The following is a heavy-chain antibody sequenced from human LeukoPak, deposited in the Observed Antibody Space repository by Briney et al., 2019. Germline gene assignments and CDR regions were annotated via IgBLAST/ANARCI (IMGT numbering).Heavy chain of an antibody. CDR1: GFTFSSYW. Sequence: GGSLRLSCAASGFTFSSYWMHWVRQAPGKGVVWVSRINSDGSSTSYADSVKGRFTISRDNAKNTLYLQMNSLRAEDTAVYYCAREKPPIVLMVYAQLNWFDPWGQGTLVTVSS. CDR2: INSDGSST. CDR3: AREKPPIVLMVYAQLNWFDP. J-gene: IGHJ5*02. D-gene: IGHD2-8*01. V-gene: IGHV3-74*01.